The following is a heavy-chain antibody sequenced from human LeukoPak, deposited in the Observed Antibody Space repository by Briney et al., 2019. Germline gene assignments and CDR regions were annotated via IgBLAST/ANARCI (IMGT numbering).Heavy chain of an antibody. CDR2: ISYDGSNK. CDR1: GFTFSSYA. D-gene: IGHD6-13*01. V-gene: IGHV3-30*01. Sequence: GGSLRLSCAASGFTFSSYAMHWVRQAPGKGLEWVAVISYDGSNKYYADSVKGRFTISRDNSKNTLYLQMNSLRAEDTAVYYCARGSSSWYDFDYWGQGTLVNVSS. J-gene: IGHJ4*02. CDR3: ARGSSSWYDFDY.